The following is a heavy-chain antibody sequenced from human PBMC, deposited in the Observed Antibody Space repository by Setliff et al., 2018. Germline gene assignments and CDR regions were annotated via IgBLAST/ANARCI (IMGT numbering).Heavy chain of an antibody. CDR2: IYTWGST. V-gene: IGHV4-61*09. D-gene: IGHD2-15*01. Sequence: SETLSLTCTVSGGSINEANYYWSWIRQPAGKGLEWIGHIYTWGSTNYNPSLRSRVSISVDTSKNHFSLRLSSVAATDTAVYYCLRIRLVPHGHSWGQGTLVTVSS. CDR3: LRIRLVPHGHS. CDR1: GGSINEANYY. J-gene: IGHJ4*02.